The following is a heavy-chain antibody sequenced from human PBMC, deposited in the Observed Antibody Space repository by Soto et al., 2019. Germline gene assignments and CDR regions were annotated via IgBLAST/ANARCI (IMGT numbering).Heavy chain of an antibody. Sequence: ASVQVSCKASGYTFTSYGISWVRQAPGQGLEWMGWISAYNGNTNYAQKLQGRVTMTTDTSTSTAYMELRSLRSDDTAVYYCARDTYYYGSGSYFDYWGQGTLVTVSS. D-gene: IGHD3-10*01. CDR1: GYTFTSYG. J-gene: IGHJ4*02. V-gene: IGHV1-18*01. CDR3: ARDTYYYGSGSYFDY. CDR2: ISAYNGNT.